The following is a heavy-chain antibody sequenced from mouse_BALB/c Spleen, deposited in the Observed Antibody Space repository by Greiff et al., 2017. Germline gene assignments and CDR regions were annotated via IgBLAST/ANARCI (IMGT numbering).Heavy chain of an antibody. V-gene: IGHV5-6-5*01. Sequence: EVQLVESGGGLVKPGGSLKLSCAASGFTFSSYAMSWVRQTPEKRLEWVASSSSGGSTYYPDSVKGRFTISRDNAKNTLYLQMSSLKSEDTAMYYCARDGIDLLWLRRFAYWGQGTLVTVSA. CDR2: SSSGGST. CDR1: GFTFSSYA. J-gene: IGHJ3*01. D-gene: IGHD2-2*01. CDR3: ARDGIDLLWLRRFAY.